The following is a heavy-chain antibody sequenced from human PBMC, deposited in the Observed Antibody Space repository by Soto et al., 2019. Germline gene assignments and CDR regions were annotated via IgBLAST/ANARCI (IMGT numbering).Heavy chain of an antibody. Sequence: GSLRLSCAASGFTFSSYGMHWVRQAPGKGLEWVAVISYDGSNKYYADSVKGRFTISRDNSKNTLYLQMNSLRAEDTAVYYCANANNYDYWGQGTLVTVSS. CDR3: ANANNYDY. D-gene: IGHD3-10*01. J-gene: IGHJ4*02. CDR1: GFTFSSYG. V-gene: IGHV3-30*18. CDR2: ISYDGSNK.